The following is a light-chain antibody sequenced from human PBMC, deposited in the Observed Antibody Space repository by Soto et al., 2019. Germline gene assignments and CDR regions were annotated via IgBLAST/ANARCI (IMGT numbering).Light chain of an antibody. J-gene: IGLJ2*01. CDR3: SSHAGRGSII. CDR1: STDIGRYDL. Sequence: QSALTQPASVSGSPGQSITISCTGASTDIGRYDLVAWYQQDPGKAPKLMIYEVNKRPSGVSDRFSGSKSGNTASLTISGLQAEDEAYYFCSSHAGRGSIIFGGGTKLTVL. CDR2: EVN. V-gene: IGLV2-23*02.